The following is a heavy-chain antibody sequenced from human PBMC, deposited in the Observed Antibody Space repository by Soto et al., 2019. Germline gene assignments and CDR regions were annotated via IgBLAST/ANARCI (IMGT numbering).Heavy chain of an antibody. J-gene: IGHJ6*02. CDR3: ARAYTGRLPRRADYYYAMDV. Sequence: EVQLVESGGGLEQPGESLRLSCATSGFTFSNFDMHWVRQVPGKGLEWVSAIGAARDPYYLGSVKGRFTISRENAKNSVYLQMNDLRAGDSAVYYCARAYTGRLPRRADYYYAMDVWGQGTTVTVSS. V-gene: IGHV3-13*05. CDR2: IGAARDP. CDR1: GFTFSNFD. D-gene: IGHD2-2*02.